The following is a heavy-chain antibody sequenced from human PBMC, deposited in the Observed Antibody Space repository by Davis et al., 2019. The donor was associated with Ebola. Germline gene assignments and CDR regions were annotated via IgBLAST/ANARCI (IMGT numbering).Heavy chain of an antibody. D-gene: IGHD1-26*01. CDR3: ARHGGSGSYYGGDNWFDP. CDR2: IYPGDSDT. Sequence: GGSLRLSCQGSGYSFTGYWIGWVRQMPGKGLEWMGIIYPGDSDTRYSPSFQGQGTIPADKSTRPAYLQWSSLKASDTAMYYCARHGGSGSYYGGDNWFDPWGQGTLVTVSS. J-gene: IGHJ5*02. CDR1: GYSFTGYW. V-gene: IGHV5-51*01.